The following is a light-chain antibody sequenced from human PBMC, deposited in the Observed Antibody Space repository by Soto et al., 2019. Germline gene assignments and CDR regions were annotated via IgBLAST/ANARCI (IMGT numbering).Light chain of an antibody. J-gene: IGLJ2*01. CDR2: GNS. V-gene: IGLV1-40*01. Sequence: QSVLTQPPSVSGAPGQRVTISCTGSSSNIGAGYDVHWYQQLPGTAPKLLIYGNSNRPSGVPDRFSGSKSGTSAYLAITGLQAEDEADYYCQSYDSSLSGVVFGGGTKRTVL. CDR3: QSYDSSLSGVV. CDR1: SSNIGAGYD.